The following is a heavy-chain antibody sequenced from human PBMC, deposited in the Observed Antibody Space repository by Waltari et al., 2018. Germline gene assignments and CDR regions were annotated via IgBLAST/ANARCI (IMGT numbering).Heavy chain of an antibody. CDR1: GGSISSYY. Sequence: CTVSGGSISSYYWSWIRQPPGKGLEWIGYIYYSGSTNYNPSLKSRVTISVDTSKNQFSLKLSSVTAADTAVYYCASGITGSTGWYFDLWGRGTLVTVSS. V-gene: IGHV4-59*08. D-gene: IGHD1-20*01. CDR3: ASGITGSTGWYFDL. J-gene: IGHJ2*01. CDR2: IYYSGST.